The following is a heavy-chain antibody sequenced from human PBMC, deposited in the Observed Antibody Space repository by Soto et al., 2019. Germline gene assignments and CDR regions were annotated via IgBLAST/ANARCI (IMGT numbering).Heavy chain of an antibody. J-gene: IGHJ4*02. V-gene: IGHV3-7*01. Sequence: PGGSLRLSCAVSGFALSRHWMTWARRAPGKGLEWVANIRQDGDEKHYVDSVKGRFTISRDNTKNSVFLQMSSLRAEDTAVYYCATEGGRFDHWGQGTLVTVSS. D-gene: IGHD2-15*01. CDR3: ATEGGRFDH. CDR1: GFALSRHW. CDR2: IRQDGDEK.